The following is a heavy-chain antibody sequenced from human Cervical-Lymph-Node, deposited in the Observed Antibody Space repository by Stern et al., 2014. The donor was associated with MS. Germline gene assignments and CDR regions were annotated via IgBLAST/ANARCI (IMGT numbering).Heavy chain of an antibody. CDR3: ARDPSYCGGDCYANWFDP. CDR1: GFTFSSYW. CDR2: LYSDGSST. J-gene: IGHJ5*02. D-gene: IGHD2-21*02. Sequence: VQLVESGGGLVQPGGSLRLSCAASGFTFSSYWMHWVRQAPGKGLVWVSRLYSDGSSTSYADSVKGRFTISRDNAKNTLYLQMNSLRAEDTAVYYCARDPSYCGGDCYANWFDPWGQGTLVTVSS. V-gene: IGHV3-74*01.